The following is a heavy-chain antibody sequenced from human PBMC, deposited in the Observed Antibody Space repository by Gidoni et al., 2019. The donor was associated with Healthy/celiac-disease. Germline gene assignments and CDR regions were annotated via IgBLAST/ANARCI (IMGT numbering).Heavy chain of an antibody. CDR3: AKDTPAYYYDSSGYYKPYNWFDP. CDR2: ISGSGGST. V-gene: IGHV3-23*01. D-gene: IGHD3-22*01. J-gene: IGHJ5*02. Sequence: EVQLLESVGGLVQPGGSLRLSCAASGFTFSSYAMSWVRQAPGTGLEWVSAISGSGGSTYYADSVKGRFTISRDNSKNTLYLQMNSLRAEDTAVYYCAKDTPAYYYDSSGYYKPYNWFDPWGQGTLVTVSS. CDR1: GFTFSSYA.